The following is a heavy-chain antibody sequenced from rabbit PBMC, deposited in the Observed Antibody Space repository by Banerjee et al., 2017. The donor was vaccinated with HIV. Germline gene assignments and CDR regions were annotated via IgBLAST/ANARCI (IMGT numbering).Heavy chain of an antibody. Sequence: QEQLEESGGGLVKPGGTLTLTCKASGIDFSSYYYMCWVRQAPGKGLELIACISTSSGTTWYASWVNGRFTISKTSSTTVTLQMTSLTAADTATYFCARDPGNGGSNLWGQGTLVTVS. CDR2: ISTSSGTT. V-gene: IGHV1S43*01. CDR3: ARDPGNGGSNL. D-gene: IGHD4-2*01. CDR1: GIDFSSYYY. J-gene: IGHJ4*01.